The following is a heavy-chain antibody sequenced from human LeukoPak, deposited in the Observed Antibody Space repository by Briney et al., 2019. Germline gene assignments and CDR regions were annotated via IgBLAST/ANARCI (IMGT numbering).Heavy chain of an antibody. V-gene: IGHV4-30-4*08. D-gene: IGHD3-22*01. Sequence: SQTLSLTCTVSGGSISSGDYYWRWIRQPPGTGLEWIGYIYYSGSTYYNPSLKSRVTISVDTSKNQFSLKLSSATAADTAVYYCARVGKTYYYDSSGYQVDYWGQGTLVTVSS. CDR1: GGSISSGDYY. J-gene: IGHJ4*02. CDR2: IYYSGST. CDR3: ARVGKTYYYDSSGYQVDY.